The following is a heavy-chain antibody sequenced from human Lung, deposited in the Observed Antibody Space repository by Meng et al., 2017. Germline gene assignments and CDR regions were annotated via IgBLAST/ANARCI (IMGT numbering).Heavy chain of an antibody. CDR1: GGSIRSTSNY. CDR2: IYYSGAT. Sequence: QVQLQESGPGLVKPSETLSLPCTVSGGSIRSTSNYWDWIRQPPGTRLEWIGSIYYSGATYYNPSLKSRVTMSVDTSKNQFSLRLSSVTAADTAVYSCARRVHDGRHYHYFDYWGQGALVTVSS. CDR3: ARRVHDGRHYHYFDY. V-gene: IGHV4-39*01. J-gene: IGHJ4*02. D-gene: IGHD3-16*01.